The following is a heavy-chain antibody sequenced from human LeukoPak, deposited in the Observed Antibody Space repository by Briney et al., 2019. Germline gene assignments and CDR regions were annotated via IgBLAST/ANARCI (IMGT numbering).Heavy chain of an antibody. J-gene: IGHJ4*02. CDR3: ARGGYSYGYGY. CDR2: INHSGST. CDR1: GGSFSGYY. D-gene: IGHD5-18*01. Sequence: SETLSLTCAVYGGSFSGYYWSWIRQPPGKGLEWIGEINHSGSTNYNPSLKSRVTISVDTSKNQFSLKLSSVTAADTAVYYCARGGYSYGYGYWGQGTMVTVSS. V-gene: IGHV4-34*01.